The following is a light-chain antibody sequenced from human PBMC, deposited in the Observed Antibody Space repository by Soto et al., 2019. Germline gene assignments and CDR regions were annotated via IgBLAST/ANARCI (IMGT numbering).Light chain of an antibody. CDR3: CSYASTNSRV. J-gene: IGLJ6*01. Sequence: QSVLTQPASMSGSPGQSITISCTGTSNDVGGYNYVSWYQQHPGKAPKLMIFEVSNRPSGVSNRFSGSKSGNTASLTISGLRAEDEAYYYCCSYASTNSRVFGGGTKVTVL. CDR2: EVS. CDR1: SNDVGGYNY. V-gene: IGLV2-14*01.